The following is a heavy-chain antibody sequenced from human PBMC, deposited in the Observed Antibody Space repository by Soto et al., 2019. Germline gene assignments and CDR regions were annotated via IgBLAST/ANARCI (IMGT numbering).Heavy chain of an antibody. J-gene: IGHJ6*03. CDR1: GFSLSTSGVG. CDR3: AHRRWFGENYYMDV. Sequence: SGPTLVKPTQTLTLTCTLTGFSLSTSGVGVGWIRQPPGKALEWLALIYWDDDKRYSPSLKSRLTITKDTSKNQVVLTMTNMDPVDTATYFCAHRRWFGENYYMDVWGKGTTVTVSS. CDR2: IYWDDDK. D-gene: IGHD3-10*01. V-gene: IGHV2-5*02.